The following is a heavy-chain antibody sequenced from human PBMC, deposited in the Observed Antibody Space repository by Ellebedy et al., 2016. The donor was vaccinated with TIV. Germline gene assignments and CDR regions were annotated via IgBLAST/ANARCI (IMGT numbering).Heavy chain of an antibody. CDR3: ARKYIYGFD. V-gene: IGHV3-66*01. Sequence: PGGSLRLSCAASGLSVSSNHMSWVRQAPGKGLEWVSVIYSGGTTNYADSVKGRFTISRDNSKNTLFLQMNSLRVEETAVYYCARKYIYGFDWGQGTLVTVSS. CDR2: IYSGGTT. D-gene: IGHD5-18*01. J-gene: IGHJ4*02. CDR1: GLSVSSNH.